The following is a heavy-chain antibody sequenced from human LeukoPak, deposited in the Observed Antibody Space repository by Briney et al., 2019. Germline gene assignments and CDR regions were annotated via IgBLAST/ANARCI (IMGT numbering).Heavy chain of an antibody. J-gene: IGHJ5*02. Sequence: ASVKVSCKASVYTFTSYGISWVRQAPGPGLEWMGWISAYNGNTNYAQKLQGRVTTTTDTSTSTAYMELRSLRSDDTAVYYCARGQYDYVWGSYRTRNWFDPWGQGTLVTVSS. V-gene: IGHV1-18*01. CDR3: ARGQYDYVWGSYRTRNWFDP. CDR2: ISAYNGNT. CDR1: VYTFTSYG. D-gene: IGHD3-16*02.